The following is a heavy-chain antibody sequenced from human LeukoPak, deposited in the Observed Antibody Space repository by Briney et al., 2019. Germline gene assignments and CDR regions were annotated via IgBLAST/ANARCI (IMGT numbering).Heavy chain of an antibody. CDR2: IKQDGSEK. Sequence: GGSLRLSCAASGFTFSSYWMSWVRQAPGKGLEWVANIKQDGSEKYYVDSMKGRFTISRDNAKNSLYLQMNSLRAEDTAVYYCARGSSSWQITLRFDYWGQGTLVTVSS. V-gene: IGHV3-7*03. D-gene: IGHD6-13*01. CDR3: ARGSSSWQITLRFDY. CDR1: GFTFSSYW. J-gene: IGHJ4*02.